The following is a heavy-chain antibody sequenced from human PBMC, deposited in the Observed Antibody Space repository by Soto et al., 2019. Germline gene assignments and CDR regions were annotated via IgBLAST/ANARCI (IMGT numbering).Heavy chain of an antibody. Sequence: GGSLRLPCAASGFTLSSCGMNWVRQAPGKGLEWVSYISSGGDTIYYADSVKGRFTISRDNAKNSLFLQMNSLRDEDTAVYYCARCSGNSCYSYGVDVWGQGTTVTVSS. CDR2: ISSGGDTI. D-gene: IGHD2-15*01. CDR1: GFTLSSCG. V-gene: IGHV3-48*02. J-gene: IGHJ6*02. CDR3: ARCSGNSCYSYGVDV.